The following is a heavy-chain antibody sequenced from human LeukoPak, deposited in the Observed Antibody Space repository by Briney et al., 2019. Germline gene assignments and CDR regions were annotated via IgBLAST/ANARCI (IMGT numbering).Heavy chain of an antibody. CDR2: IDWDDDK. D-gene: IGHD4-23*01. V-gene: IGHV2-70*11. CDR3: ARIRRTTVVTAGAFDI. Sequence: SGPTLVKPPQTLTLTCTFSGFSPSTSGMCVSWIRQPPGKALEWLARIDWDDDKYYSTSLKTRLTISKDTSKNQVVLTMTNMDPLDTATYYCARIRRTTVVTAGAFDIWGQGTMVTVSS. J-gene: IGHJ3*02. CDR1: GFSPSTSGMC.